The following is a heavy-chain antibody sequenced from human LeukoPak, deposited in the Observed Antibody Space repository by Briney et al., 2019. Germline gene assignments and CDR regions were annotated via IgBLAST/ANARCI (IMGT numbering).Heavy chain of an antibody. CDR3: ARGPPLSGNYYYFTFDY. Sequence: SQTLSLTCSVSGGSISSGDYYWSWIRQPPGKGLEWIGYIYYSGSTYYNPSLKSRVTISVDTSKNQFSLKLSSVTAADTAVYYCARGPPLSGNYYYFTFDYWGQGNLVTVSS. J-gene: IGHJ4*02. CDR2: IYYSGST. D-gene: IGHD1-26*01. CDR1: GGSISSGDYY. V-gene: IGHV4-30-4*01.